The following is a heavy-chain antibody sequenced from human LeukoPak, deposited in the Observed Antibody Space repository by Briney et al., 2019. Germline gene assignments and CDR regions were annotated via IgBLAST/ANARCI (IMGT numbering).Heavy chain of an antibody. CDR1: GFTFSSYG. V-gene: IGHV3-33*01. CDR3: ARDLSAGTYYSYFDY. D-gene: IGHD3-10*01. Sequence: GRCLRLSCAASGFTFSSYGMHWVRQAPGKGLEWVAVIWYDGSNKYYADSVKGRFTISRDNSKNTLYLQMNSLRAEDTAVYYCARDLSAGTYYSYFDYWGQGTLVTVSS. CDR2: IWYDGSNK. J-gene: IGHJ4*02.